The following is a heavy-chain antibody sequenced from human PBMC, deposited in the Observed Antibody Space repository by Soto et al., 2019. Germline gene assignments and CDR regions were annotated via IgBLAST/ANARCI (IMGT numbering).Heavy chain of an antibody. CDR1: GYTFTSYG. J-gene: IGHJ6*03. V-gene: IGHV1-18*01. Sequence: GPVKVSCKASGYTFTSYGISWVRRAPGQGPEWMGWISAYNGNTNYAQRLQGRVTMTTDTSTNTAYMELRSLTSDDTAVYYCARRISVVAYYYYMDVWGKGTTVTVSS. CDR3: ARRISVVAYYYYMDV. D-gene: IGHD2-15*01. CDR2: ISAYNGNT.